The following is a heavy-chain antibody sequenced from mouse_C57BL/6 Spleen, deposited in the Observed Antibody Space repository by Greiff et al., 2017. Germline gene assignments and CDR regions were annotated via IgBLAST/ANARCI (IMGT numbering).Heavy chain of an antibody. CDR3: ARDYDKVAY. CDR2: ISYDGSN. V-gene: IGHV3-6*01. Sequence: EVQLQQSGPGLVKPSQSLSLTCSVTGYSITSGYYWNWIRQFPGNKLEWMGYISYDGSNNYNPSLKNRISITRDTSKNQFFLKLNSVTTEDTATYYCARDYDKVAYWGQGTLVTVSA. J-gene: IGHJ3*01. D-gene: IGHD2-12*01. CDR1: GYSITSGYY.